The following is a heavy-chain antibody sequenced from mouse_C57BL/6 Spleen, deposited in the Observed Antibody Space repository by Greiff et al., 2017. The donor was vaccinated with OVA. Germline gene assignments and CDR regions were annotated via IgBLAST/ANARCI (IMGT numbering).Heavy chain of an antibody. CDR1: GYTFTDYN. CDR2: INPNNGGT. CDR3: ARGGYGAWFAY. J-gene: IGHJ3*01. D-gene: IGHD2-2*01. Sequence: VQLKESGPELVKPGASVKMSCKASGYTFTDYNMHWVKQSHGKSLEWIGYINPNNGGTSYNQKFKGKATLTVNESSSTAYMELRSLTSEDSAVYCCARGGYGAWFAYWGQGTLVTVSA. V-gene: IGHV1-22*01.